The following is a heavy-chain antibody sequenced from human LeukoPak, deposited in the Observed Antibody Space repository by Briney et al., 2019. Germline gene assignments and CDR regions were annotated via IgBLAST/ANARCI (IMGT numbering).Heavy chain of an antibody. CDR1: GYTFTSYY. V-gene: IGHV1-24*01. J-gene: IGHJ4*02. Sequence: ASVKVSCKASGYTFTSYYMRWVRQAPGQGLEWMGGFDPEDGETIYAQKFQGRVTMTEDTSTDTAYMELSSLRSEDTAVYYCATVLGGAAAGSFDYWGQGTLVTVSS. CDR3: ATVLGGAAAGSFDY. CDR2: FDPEDGET. D-gene: IGHD6-13*01.